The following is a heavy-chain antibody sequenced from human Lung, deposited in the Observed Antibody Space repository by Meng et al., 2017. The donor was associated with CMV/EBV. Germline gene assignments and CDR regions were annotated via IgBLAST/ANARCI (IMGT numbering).Heavy chain of an antibody. D-gene: IGHD5-12*01. CDR3: ARGGRGYSGLLPNGY. J-gene: IGHJ4*02. V-gene: IGHV4-34*01. CDR2: INHSGST. Sequence: SETLSLXXAVYGGSFSGYYWSWIRQPPGKGLEWIGEINHSGSTNYNPSLKSRVTISVDTSKNQFSLKLSSVTAADTAVYYCARGGRGYSGLLPNGYSGQETXVTVSS. CDR1: GGSFSGYY.